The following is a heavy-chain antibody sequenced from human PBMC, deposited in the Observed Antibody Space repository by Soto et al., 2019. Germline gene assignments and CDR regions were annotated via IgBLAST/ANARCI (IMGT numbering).Heavy chain of an antibody. J-gene: IGHJ3*02. CDR1: GFTFSSYG. CDR2: ISYDGSNK. Sequence: GGSLRLSCAASGFTFSSYGMHWVRQATGKGLEWVAVISYDGSNKYYADSVKGRFTISRDNSKNTLYLQMNSLRAEDTAVYYCAKDLRDDSSGYYYIPDAFDIWGQGTMVTVSS. CDR3: AKDLRDDSSGYYYIPDAFDI. D-gene: IGHD3-22*01. V-gene: IGHV3-30*18.